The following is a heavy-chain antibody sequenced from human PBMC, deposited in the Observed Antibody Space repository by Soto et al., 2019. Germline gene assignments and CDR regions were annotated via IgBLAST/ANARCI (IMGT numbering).Heavy chain of an antibody. V-gene: IGHV4-39*01. CDR1: GGSISSTGYY. J-gene: IGHJ5*02. CDR2: IYYSGNT. D-gene: IGHD3-10*01. Sequence: PSETLSLTCTVSGGSISSTGYYWGWIRQPPGKGLEGIGTIYYSGNTYYNPSLTSRVTMSVDTSKNQFSLRVSSVTAADTAVYYCARYYNGSGSYPWFDPWGQGTXVTVSS. CDR3: ARYYNGSGSYPWFDP.